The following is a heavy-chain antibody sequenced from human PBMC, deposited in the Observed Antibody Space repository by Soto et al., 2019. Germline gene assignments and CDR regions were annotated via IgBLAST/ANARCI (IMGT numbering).Heavy chain of an antibody. V-gene: IGHV5-51*01. D-gene: IGHD3-22*01. CDR3: ARRPTYYYDSSGGDAFDI. CDR1: GYSFTSYF. Sequence: GESLKISCKGSGYSFTSYFIGWVRQMPGKGLEWMGIIYPGDSDTRYSPSFQGQVTISADKSISTAYLQWSSLKASDTAMYYCARRPTYYYDSSGGDAFDIWGQGTMVTVSS. CDR2: IYPGDSDT. J-gene: IGHJ3*02.